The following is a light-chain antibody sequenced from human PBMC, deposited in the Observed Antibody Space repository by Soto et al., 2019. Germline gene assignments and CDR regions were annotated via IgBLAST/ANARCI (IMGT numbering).Light chain of an antibody. Sequence: QSALTQPASVSGSPGQSITISCTGTSSDVGGYNYVSWYQQYLGKAPKLMIYEVSNRPSGVSNRFSGSKSGNTASLTISGLQAEDEADYYCSSYTSSSTRVFGGGTKLTV. J-gene: IGLJ3*02. CDR2: EVS. CDR1: SSDVGGYNY. V-gene: IGLV2-14*01. CDR3: SSYTSSSTRV.